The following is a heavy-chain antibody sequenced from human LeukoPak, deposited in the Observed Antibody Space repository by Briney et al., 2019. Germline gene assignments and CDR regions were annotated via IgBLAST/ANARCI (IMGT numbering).Heavy chain of an antibody. D-gene: IGHD1-26*01. V-gene: IGHV1-2*02. J-gene: IGHJ4*02. Sequence: ASVKVSCKASGYTFTSYYMHWVRQAPGQGLEWMGWINPNSGGTNYAQKFQGRVTMTRDTSISTAYMELSRLRSDDTAVYYCARVLNSGSRIFDYWGQGTLVTVSS. CDR3: ARVLNSGSRIFDY. CDR1: GYTFTSYY. CDR2: INPNSGGT.